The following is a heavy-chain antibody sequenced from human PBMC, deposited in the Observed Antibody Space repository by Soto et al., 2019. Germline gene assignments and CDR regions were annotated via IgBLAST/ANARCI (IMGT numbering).Heavy chain of an antibody. CDR2: IYWNSARI. D-gene: IGHD3-16*01. Sequence: EVRLVESGGGSVQPGMSLRLSCVGSAFNIPDRAMHWVRQAPGKGLEVVSGIYWNSARIDYAESVKGRFTISRDNAKNALYLQMNSLKTEDTAFYYWIREMDVGGLDNRGQGTLVSVAS. V-gene: IGHV3-9*01. CDR3: IREMDVGGLDN. CDR1: AFNIPDRA. J-gene: IGHJ4*02.